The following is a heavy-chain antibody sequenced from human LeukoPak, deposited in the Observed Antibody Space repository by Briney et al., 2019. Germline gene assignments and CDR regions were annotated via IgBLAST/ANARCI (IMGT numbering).Heavy chain of an antibody. CDR1: GGSFSGYY. V-gene: IGHV4-34*01. CDR2: INHSGST. D-gene: IGHD3-22*01. Sequence: SETLSLTCAVYGGSFSGYYWSWIRQPPGKGLEWIGEINHSGSTNYNPSLKSRVTISVDTSKNQFSLKLSSVTAADTAVYYCARGGYLYYYDSSGYYRWGQGTLVTVSS. CDR3: ARGGYLYYYDSSGYYR. J-gene: IGHJ4*02.